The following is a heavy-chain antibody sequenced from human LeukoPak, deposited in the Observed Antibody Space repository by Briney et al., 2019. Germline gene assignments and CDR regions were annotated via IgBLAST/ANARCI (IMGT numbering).Heavy chain of an antibody. CDR3: AKVYQGSSTSWNKYYYYMDV. J-gene: IGHJ6*03. CDR2: ISYDGSNK. D-gene: IGHD2-2*01. CDR1: GFTFSSYG. Sequence: PGGSLRLSCAASGFTFSSYGMHWVRQAPGKGLEWVAVISYDGSNKYYADSVKGRFTISRDNSKNTLYLQMNSLRAEDTAVYYCAKVYQGSSTSWNKYYYYMDVWGKGTTVTVSS. V-gene: IGHV3-30*18.